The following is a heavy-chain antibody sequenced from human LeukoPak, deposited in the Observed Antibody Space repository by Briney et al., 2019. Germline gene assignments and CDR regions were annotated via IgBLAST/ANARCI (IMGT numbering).Heavy chain of an antibody. Sequence: GGSLRPSCAASGFTFSNYWMHWVRHAPGKGLVWVSRINSDGSSTTYADSVKGRFTISRDNAKNTLYLQMNSLRAEDTAVYYCTRAYGGDSDWYFDLWGRGTLVTVSS. D-gene: IGHD4-23*01. CDR2: INSDGSST. J-gene: IGHJ2*01. CDR3: TRAYGGDSDWYFDL. CDR1: GFTFSNYW. V-gene: IGHV3-74*03.